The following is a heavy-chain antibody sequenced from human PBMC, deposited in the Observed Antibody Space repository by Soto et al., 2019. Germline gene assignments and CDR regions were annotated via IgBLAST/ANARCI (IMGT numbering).Heavy chain of an antibody. J-gene: IGHJ4*02. CDR3: AKNQERELPRVIDF. D-gene: IGHD1-7*01. Sequence: EVRLLESGGGLVQPGGSLRLSCATSGLTFSNYVMSWVRQAPGGGLGWVSSMSGSSSTTYYADSVRGRFTISRDRSKNTLYLQMSSLRAEDTALYYCAKNQERELPRVIDFWGQGTLVTVSS. CDR2: MSGSSSTT. CDR1: GLTFSNYV. V-gene: IGHV3-23*01.